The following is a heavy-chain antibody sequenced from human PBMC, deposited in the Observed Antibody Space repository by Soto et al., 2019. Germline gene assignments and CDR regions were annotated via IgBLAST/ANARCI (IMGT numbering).Heavy chain of an antibody. Sequence: PGGSLRLSCAASGFSFSNYYMHWVRQAPGKGLVWVSRVNSDESSTTYADSVKGRFTISRDNAKKTLYLQMNSLRVEDTAVYYCAREGDGTTGYYQDYWGHGTLGTVSS. CDR1: GFSFSNYY. J-gene: IGHJ4*01. CDR3: AREGDGTTGYYQDY. V-gene: IGHV3-74*03. D-gene: IGHD3-22*01. CDR2: VNSDESST.